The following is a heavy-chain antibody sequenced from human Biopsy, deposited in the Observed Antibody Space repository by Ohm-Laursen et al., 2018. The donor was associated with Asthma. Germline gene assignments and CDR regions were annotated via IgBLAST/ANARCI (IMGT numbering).Heavy chain of an antibody. V-gene: IGHV3-11*01. CDR1: GFTFSDYY. CDR2: ISSSGSTI. J-gene: IGHJ6*02. Sequence: SLRLSCTASGFTFSDYYMGWIRQAPGKGLEWVSYISSSGSTIYYADSVKGRFTISRDNAKNSLYLQMNSLRAEDTAVYYCARDREVYGSGIGALYYYYYYGMDVWGQGTTVTVSS. CDR3: ARDREVYGSGIGALYYYYYYGMDV. D-gene: IGHD3-10*01.